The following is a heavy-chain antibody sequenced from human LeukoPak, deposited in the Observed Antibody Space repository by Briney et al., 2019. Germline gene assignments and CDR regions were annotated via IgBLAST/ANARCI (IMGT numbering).Heavy chain of an antibody. CDR2: ISFDGTNT. CDR3: ATYSSLNRREFQY. V-gene: IGHV3-30*03. CDR1: GFTFNVYG. J-gene: IGHJ1*01. Sequence: GGSLRLSCAASGFTFNVYGMHWVRQALGKGLEWLAFISFDGTNTYYADSVKGRFTISRDNSKYTVNLQMNSLRAEDTAVYYCATYSSLNRREFQYWGQGTLLTVSS. D-gene: IGHD3-22*01.